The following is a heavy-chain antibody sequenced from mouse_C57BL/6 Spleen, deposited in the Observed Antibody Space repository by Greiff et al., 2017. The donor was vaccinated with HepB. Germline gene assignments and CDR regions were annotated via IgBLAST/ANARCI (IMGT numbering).Heavy chain of an antibody. V-gene: IGHV3-6*01. J-gene: IGHJ1*03. D-gene: IGHD2-1*01. CDR3: NDGNYWYFDV. CDR2: ISYDGSN. CDR1: GYSITSGYY. Sequence: EVQLVESGPGLVKPSQSLSLTCSVPGYSITSGYYWNWIRQFPGNKLEWMGYISYDGSNNYNPSLKNRISITRDTSKNQFFLKLNSVTTEDTATYYCNDGNYWYFDVWGTGTTVTVSS.